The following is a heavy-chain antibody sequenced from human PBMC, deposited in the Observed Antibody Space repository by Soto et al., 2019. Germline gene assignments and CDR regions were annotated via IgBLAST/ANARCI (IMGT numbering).Heavy chain of an antibody. J-gene: IGHJ6*02. V-gene: IGHV3-30-3*01. CDR3: ARDEGCSSTSCFDYYYYYHGVDV. CDR2: ISYDGVNK. D-gene: IGHD2-2*01. Sequence: PGGSLRLSCAASGFTFSSFSSFAMHRVRQPPGKGLEWVASISYDGVNKYYADSVKGRFTISRDNSKNTLYVEMNSLRPEDTAVYFCARDEGCSSTSCFDYYYYYHGVDVWGRGTTVTVSS. CDR1: GFTFSSFSSFA.